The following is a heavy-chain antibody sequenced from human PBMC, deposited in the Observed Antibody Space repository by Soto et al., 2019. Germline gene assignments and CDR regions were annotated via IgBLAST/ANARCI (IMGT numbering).Heavy chain of an antibody. Sequence: ASVKVSCKASGYTFSGYYMHWMRQAPGQGLEWMGWINPSSGDTKYAQKFQGWVTMTRDTSISTAYMELSRLKSDDTAVYYCAREGATTGHYFDYWGQGTLVTVS. V-gene: IGHV1-2*04. J-gene: IGHJ4*02. D-gene: IGHD1-1*01. CDR1: GYTFSGYY. CDR2: INPSSGDT. CDR3: AREGATTGHYFDY.